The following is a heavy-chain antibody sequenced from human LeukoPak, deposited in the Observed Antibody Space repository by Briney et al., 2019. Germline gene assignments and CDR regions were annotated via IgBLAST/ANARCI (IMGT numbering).Heavy chain of an antibody. CDR2: IKQDGSEK. CDR1: GFSFSSYW. CDR3: ASGGYSFFY. D-gene: IGHD5-18*01. V-gene: IGHV3-7*03. J-gene: IGHJ4*02. Sequence: QPGGSLRLSCAASGFSFSSYWMNWVRQAPGKGLEWVANIKQDGSEKYYVDSVKGRFTISRDNAKNSLYLQMNSLRAEDTAVYYCASGGYSFFYWGQGTLVTVSS.